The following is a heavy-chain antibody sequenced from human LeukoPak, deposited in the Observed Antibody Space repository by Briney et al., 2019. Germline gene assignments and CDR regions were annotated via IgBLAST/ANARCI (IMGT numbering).Heavy chain of an antibody. CDR1: GFTFSTYS. CDR2: ISSSSAHI. V-gene: IGHV3-21*01. J-gene: IGHJ5*02. CDR3: ARDSRLFKDYDTTTGVFDP. Sequence: GGSLRLSCAASGFTFSTYSMNWVRQAPGKGLEWVSSISSSSAHIYYAQSMKGRFTISRDNAKNSLFLQLNSLRPEDTAVYFCARDSRLFKDYDTTTGVFDPWGQGTLVTVSS. D-gene: IGHD3-9*01.